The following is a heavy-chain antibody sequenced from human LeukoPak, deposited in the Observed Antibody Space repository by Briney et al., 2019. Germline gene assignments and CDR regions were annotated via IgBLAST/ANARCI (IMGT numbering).Heavy chain of an antibody. J-gene: IGHJ4*02. V-gene: IGHV4-59*08. CDR2: IYYSGRT. CDR1: GGSISDYF. CDR3: ARQDYYGSGSYPHY. D-gene: IGHD3-10*01. Sequence: PSETLSLICSVSGGSISDYFWSWIRQPPGKGLEWIGYIYYSGRTNYNPSLKSRVTISIDTSKNQFSLKLTSVTAADTAVYYCARQDYYGSGSYPHYWGQGTLVTVSS.